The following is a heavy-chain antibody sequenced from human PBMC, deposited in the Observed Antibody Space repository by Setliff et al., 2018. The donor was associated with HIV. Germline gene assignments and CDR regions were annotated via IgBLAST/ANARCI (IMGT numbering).Heavy chain of an antibody. V-gene: IGHV3-30*04. CDR3: SRVGTLINNPWDYFDY. CDR1: GFNFSPYA. J-gene: IGHJ4*02. CDR2: MSNDGSLQ. Sequence: GGSLRLSCATSGFNFSPYAMHWVRQAPGKGLEWVAVMSNDGSLQYAESVKGRFTISRDNSKSTLYLQTNSLRPEDTAVYYCSRVGTLINNPWDYFDYWGQGTLVTVSS. D-gene: IGHD1-7*01.